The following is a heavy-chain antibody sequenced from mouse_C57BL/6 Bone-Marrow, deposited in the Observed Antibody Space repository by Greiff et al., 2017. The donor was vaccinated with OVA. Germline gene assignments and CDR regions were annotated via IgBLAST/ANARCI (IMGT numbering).Heavy chain of an antibody. J-gene: IGHJ1*03. CDR1: GYTFTSYW. CDR3: ARKGGYGGWFGD. CDR2: IHPNCGST. Sequence: QVQLQQPGAELVKPGASVKLSCKASGYTFTSYWMHWVKQRPGPGLEWIGMIHPNCGSTNYNEKFKSKATLTVDKSSRTAYMQLRRLTSEDSAVYYCARKGGYGGWFGDWGTGTTVTVSS. D-gene: IGHD2-2*01. V-gene: IGHV1-64*01.